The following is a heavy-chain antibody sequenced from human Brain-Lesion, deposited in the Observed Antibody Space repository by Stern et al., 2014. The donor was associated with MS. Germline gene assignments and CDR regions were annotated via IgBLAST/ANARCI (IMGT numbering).Heavy chain of an antibody. Sequence: LQLEESGPGLVKPSQTLPLTCTVSGGSINSGGYYWSWIRQYPGKGLEWIGYIYYTGSAYYEPFLKSRLSMSIDTSKNQFSLNLNSVTAADTAVYYCARGARYSDSSGYYFYFDYWGQGTLVTVSS. CDR1: GGSINSGGYY. CDR2: IYYTGSA. J-gene: IGHJ4*02. D-gene: IGHD3-22*01. V-gene: IGHV4-31*03. CDR3: ARGARYSDSSGYYFYFDY.